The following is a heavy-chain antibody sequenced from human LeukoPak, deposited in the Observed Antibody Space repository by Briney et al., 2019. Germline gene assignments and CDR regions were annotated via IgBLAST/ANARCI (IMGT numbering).Heavy chain of an antibody. V-gene: IGHV3-74*01. Sequence: GGSLRLSCAASGFTFSRYWMHWVRQAPGKGLVWVSRINTDGSNTTYAYSVKGRFSISRDNAKNTLYLQMNGLGAEDTAVYYCARSGGTYSFDMWGQGTMVTVSS. CDR2: INTDGSNT. CDR1: GFTFSRYW. D-gene: IGHD1-26*01. CDR3: ARSGGTYSFDM. J-gene: IGHJ3*02.